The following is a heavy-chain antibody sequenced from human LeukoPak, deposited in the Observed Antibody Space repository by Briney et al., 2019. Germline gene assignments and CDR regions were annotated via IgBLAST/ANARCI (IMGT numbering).Heavy chain of an antibody. V-gene: IGHV1-69*13. CDR3: ARDPVIPMVRGVILTHGMDV. J-gene: IGHJ6*02. CDR1: GGTFSSYA. Sequence: PWASVKVSCKASGGTFSSYAISWVRQAPGQGLEWMGGIIPIFGTANYAQKFQGRVTITADESTSTAYMELSSLRSEDTAVYYCARDPVIPMVRGVILTHGMDVWGQGTTVTVSS. CDR2: IIPIFGTA. D-gene: IGHD3-10*01.